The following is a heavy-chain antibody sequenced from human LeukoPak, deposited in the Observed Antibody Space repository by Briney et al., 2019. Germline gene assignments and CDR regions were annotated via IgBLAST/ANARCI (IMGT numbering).Heavy chain of an antibody. Sequence: GGSLRLSCAASGFTVSANRMTWVRQAPGKGLEWVSTIYSGGTTYYADSVMGGFTISRHNSRNTLYLQMNSLRAEDTAVYYCARVDTVMAYYFDLWGQGTLVTVSS. V-gene: IGHV3-53*04. J-gene: IGHJ4*02. D-gene: IGHD5-18*01. CDR1: GFTVSANR. CDR3: ARVDTVMAYYFDL. CDR2: IYSGGTT.